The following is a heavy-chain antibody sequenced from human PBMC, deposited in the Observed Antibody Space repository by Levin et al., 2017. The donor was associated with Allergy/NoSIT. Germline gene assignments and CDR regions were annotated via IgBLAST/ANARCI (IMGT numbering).Heavy chain of an antibody. CDR2: ISSSSSYI. CDR1: GFTFSSYS. CDR3: ARDLEGYCSGGSCYFRDY. V-gene: IGHV3-21*01. Sequence: GGSLRLSCAASGFTFSSYSMNWVRQAPGKGLEWVSSISSSSSYIYYADSVKGRFTISRDNAKNSLYLQMNSLRAEDTAVYYCARDLEGYCSGGSCYFRDYWGQGTLVTVSS. D-gene: IGHD2-15*01. J-gene: IGHJ4*02.